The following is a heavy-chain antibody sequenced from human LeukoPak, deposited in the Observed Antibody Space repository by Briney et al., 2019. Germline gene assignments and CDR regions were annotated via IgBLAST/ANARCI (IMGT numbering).Heavy chain of an antibody. J-gene: IGHJ6*03. V-gene: IGHV1-18*01. CDR1: GYTFTSYG. Sequence: ASVKVSCKASGYTFTSYGISWVRQAPGQGLDWMGWLSAYNGNTNYAQKLQGRVTMTTDTSTSTAYMELRSLRSDDTAVYYCSCSGWAYFGGDCYGSNYYYYYMDVWGKGTTVTVSS. CDR3: SCSGWAYFGGDCYGSNYYYYYMDV. D-gene: IGHD2-21*01. CDR2: LSAYNGNT.